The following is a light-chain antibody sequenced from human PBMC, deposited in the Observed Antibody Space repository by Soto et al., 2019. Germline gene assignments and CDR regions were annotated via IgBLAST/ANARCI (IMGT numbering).Light chain of an antibody. V-gene: IGKV3-15*01. CDR2: GAA. CDR3: SQYHNLPPIT. Sequence: SPYTPFLYIRERATLSCTAGRRVSSHFAWCQHKHRQAPRLLIYGAATRASGIPARFSGSGSETDFTLTISSFQPAEYAVCYCSQYHNLPPITFGQGTLLEIK. J-gene: IGKJ5*01. CDR1: RRVSSH.